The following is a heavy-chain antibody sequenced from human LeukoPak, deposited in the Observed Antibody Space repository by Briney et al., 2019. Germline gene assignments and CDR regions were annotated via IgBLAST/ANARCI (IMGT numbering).Heavy chain of an antibody. CDR1: GFTFSSYW. Sequence: GGSLRLSCAASGFTFSSYWMHWVRQAPGKGLVWVSRINSDGSSTSYADSVKGRFTISRDNAKNTLYLQMNSLRAEDTAVYYCARSHATPFGVADYWGQGTLVTVSS. J-gene: IGHJ4*02. CDR3: ARSHATPFGVADY. CDR2: INSDGSST. D-gene: IGHD3-3*01. V-gene: IGHV3-74*01.